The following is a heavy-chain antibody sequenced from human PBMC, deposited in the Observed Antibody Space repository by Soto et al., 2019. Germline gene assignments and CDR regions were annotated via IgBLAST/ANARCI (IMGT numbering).Heavy chain of an antibody. V-gene: IGHV3-15*01. Sequence: EVKLVESGAGLVKPGGSLRLSGAASGFTFSNACISCLRHAPGTALEWIGRIKSKRDGEPTDYAAPVKGIFTISVDDSKNTVYLQMNSLKTEDSAVYYCTAMDKYHGPADAFDIWAQGTVVTVSS. CDR1: GFTFSNAC. D-gene: IGHD2-2*01. CDR2: IKSKRDGEPT. J-gene: IGHJ3*02. CDR3: TAMDKYHGPADAFDI.